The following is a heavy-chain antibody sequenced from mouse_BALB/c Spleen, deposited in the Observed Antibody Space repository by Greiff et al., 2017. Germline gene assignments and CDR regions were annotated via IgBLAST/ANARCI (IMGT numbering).Heavy chain of an antibody. CDR1: GFTFSSYG. CDR3: ARPHYYGSQYYFDY. J-gene: IGHJ2*01. CDR2: ISSGGSYT. V-gene: IGHV5-6*01. Sequence: EVKLVESGGDLVKPGGSLKLSCAASGFTFSSYGMSWVRQTPDKRLEWVATISSGGSYTYYPDSVKGRFTISRDNAKNTLYLQMSSLKSEDTAMYYCARPHYYGSQYYFDYWGQGTTRTGSS. D-gene: IGHD1-1*01.